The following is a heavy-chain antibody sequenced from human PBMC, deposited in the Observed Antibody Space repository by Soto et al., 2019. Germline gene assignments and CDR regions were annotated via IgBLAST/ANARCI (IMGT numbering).Heavy chain of an antibody. CDR3: ANGEQWLANDAFDI. CDR2: ISYDGSNK. Sequence: PGGSLRLSCAASGFTFSSYGMHWVRQAPGKGLEWVAVISYDGSNKYYADSVKGRFTISRDNSKNTLYLQMNSLRAEDTAVYYCANGEQWLANDAFDIWGQGTMVTVSS. CDR1: GFTFSSYG. J-gene: IGHJ3*02. D-gene: IGHD6-19*01. V-gene: IGHV3-30*18.